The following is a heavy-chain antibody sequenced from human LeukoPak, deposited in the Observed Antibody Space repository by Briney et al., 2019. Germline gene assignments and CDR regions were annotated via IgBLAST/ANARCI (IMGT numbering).Heavy chain of an antibody. V-gene: IGHV3-7*01. CDR2: IKEDGSAE. D-gene: IGHD5-18*01. CDR1: GFTFSNYW. Sequence: GGSLGLSCAASGFTSGFTFSNYWMSWVRQAPGKGLEWVANIKEDGSAEFYVDSVKGRFTISRDNAKNSLYLQMNSLRAEDTAVYYCATSRDAPMETGGQGTLVTVSS. J-gene: IGHJ4*02. CDR3: ATSRDAPMET.